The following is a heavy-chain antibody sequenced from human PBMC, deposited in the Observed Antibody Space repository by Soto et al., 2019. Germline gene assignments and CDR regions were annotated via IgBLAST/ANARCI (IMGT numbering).Heavy chain of an antibody. D-gene: IGHD1-1*01. J-gene: IGHJ3*01. V-gene: IGHV1-3*01. Sequence: QVQLVQSGAEVKKPGASVKISCQASGFTFSDTLINWVRQGPGQRLEWMGWINAPNGNTRYSESFEGRVSISSLSAVSTVNVALSDQTSEDTAVNYCARDIRNVGPRANDAFDVWGQGTLITVSS. CDR3: ARDIRNVGPRANDAFDV. CDR2: INAPNGNT. CDR1: GFTFSDTL.